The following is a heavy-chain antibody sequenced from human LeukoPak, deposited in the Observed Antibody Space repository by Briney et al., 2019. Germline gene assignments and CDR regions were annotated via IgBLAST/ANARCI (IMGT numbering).Heavy chain of an antibody. CDR3: AVVVAPAAITGIDY. D-gene: IGHD2-2*02. V-gene: IGHV1-69*13. CDR1: GGTFSSYA. CDR2: IVPIFGTA. Sequence: SVKVSCKASGGTFSSYAISWLRQAPGQGLEWMGGIVPIFGTANYAQKFQGRVTITAAESTNTAYMELSSQRSEDTAVYSCAVVVAPAAITGIDYWGQGTLVTVSS. J-gene: IGHJ4*02.